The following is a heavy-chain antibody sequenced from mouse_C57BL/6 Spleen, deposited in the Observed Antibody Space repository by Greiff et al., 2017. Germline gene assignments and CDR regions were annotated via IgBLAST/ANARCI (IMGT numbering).Heavy chain of an antibody. CDR1: GFTFSDYY. CDR2: INYDGSST. Sequence: DVKLVESEGGLVQPGSSMKLSCTASGFTFSDYYMAWVRQVPEKGLEWVANINYDGSSTYYLDSLKSRFIISRDNAKNILYLQMGSLKSEDTATYYCARRANWAGAMDYWGQGTSVTVSS. J-gene: IGHJ4*01. V-gene: IGHV5-16*01. CDR3: ARRANWAGAMDY. D-gene: IGHD4-1*01.